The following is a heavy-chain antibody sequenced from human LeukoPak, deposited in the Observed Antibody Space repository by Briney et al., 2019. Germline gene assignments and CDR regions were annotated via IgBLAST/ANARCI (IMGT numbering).Heavy chain of an antibody. D-gene: IGHD6-13*01. CDR2: INHSGST. J-gene: IGHJ4*02. CDR3: ARRAAAGTMAFDY. V-gene: IGHV4-34*01. CDR1: GGSFSGYY. Sequence: SETLSLTCAVYGGSFSGYYWSWIRQPPGKGLEWIGEINHSGSTNYNPSLKSRVTISVDTSKNQFSLKLSSVTAADTAVYYCARRAAAGTMAFDYWGQGTLVTVSS.